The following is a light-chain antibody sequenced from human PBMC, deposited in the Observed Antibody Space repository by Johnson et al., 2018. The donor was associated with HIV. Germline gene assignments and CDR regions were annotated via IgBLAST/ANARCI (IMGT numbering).Light chain of an antibody. CDR1: SSNIGNNY. CDR2: ENN. Sequence: QSVLTQPPSVSAAPGQKVTISCSGSSSNIGNNYVSWYQQLPGTAPKLLIYENNRRPSGIPDRFSGSKSGTSATLVITGLQPGDESAYFCGTWANSLSAPYVFVTGTKVTVL. V-gene: IGLV1-51*02. CDR3: GTWANSLSAPYV. J-gene: IGLJ1*01.